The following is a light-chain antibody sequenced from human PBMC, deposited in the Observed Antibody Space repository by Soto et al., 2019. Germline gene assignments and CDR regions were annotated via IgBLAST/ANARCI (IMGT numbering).Light chain of an antibody. CDR3: SSYTTSNTRVV. CDR2: EVS. V-gene: IGLV2-14*01. CDR1: SSDVGGYNY. J-gene: IGLJ2*01. Sequence: QSALTQPASVSGSPGQSITISCTGTSSDVGGYNYVSWYQHHPGKAPKLMIYEVSNRPSGVSNRFSGSKSGNTASLTISGLQAEDEGDYYCSSYTTSNTRVVFGGGTKLTV.